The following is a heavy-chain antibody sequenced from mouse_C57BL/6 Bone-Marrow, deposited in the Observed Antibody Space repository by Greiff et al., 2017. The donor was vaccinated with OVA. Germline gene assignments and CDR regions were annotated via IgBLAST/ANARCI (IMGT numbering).Heavy chain of an antibody. CDR3: ARLGLRRGGLAY. CDR2: IHPNSGST. D-gene: IGHD2-4*01. Sequence: QVQLQQPGAELVKPGASVKLSCKASGYTFTSYWMHWVKQRPGQGLEWIGMIHPNSGSTNYNEKFKSKATLTVDKSSSTAYMQLSSLTSEDSAVYYCARLGLRRGGLAYWGQGTTLTVSS. J-gene: IGHJ2*01. V-gene: IGHV1-64*01. CDR1: GYTFTSYW.